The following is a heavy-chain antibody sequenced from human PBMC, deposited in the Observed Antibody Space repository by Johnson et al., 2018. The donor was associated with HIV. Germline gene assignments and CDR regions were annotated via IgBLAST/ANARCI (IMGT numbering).Heavy chain of an antibody. D-gene: IGHD7-27*01. CDR1: GFTVSSNY. V-gene: IGHV3-66*02. CDR3: AGKTGYDALYI. Sequence: VQLVESGGGLVQPGGSLRVSCAASGFTVSSNYMSWVRQAPGKGLEWVSVIYSGGGTYYADSVKGRFTISRDNSKNTLYLQMNSLRAEDTAVYYCAGKTGYDALYIWGQGTMVTVSS. J-gene: IGHJ3*02. CDR2: IYSGGGT.